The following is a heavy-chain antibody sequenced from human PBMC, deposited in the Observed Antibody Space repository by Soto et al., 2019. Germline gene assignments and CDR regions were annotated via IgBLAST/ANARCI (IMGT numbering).Heavy chain of an antibody. CDR3: ARRDGSGSLDX. J-gene: IGHJ4*01. D-gene: IGHD3-10*01. CDR2: INPKNGGT. Sequence: ASVKVSYKASGYTFTYYYIHWVRLAPGHGLEWMGWINPKNGGTSHARKFQGRVTMTRDTYRSTVYMELNRLTSDDRAVYYCARRDGSGSLDXWGPGTLITV. CDR1: GYTFTYYY. V-gene: IGHV1-2*02.